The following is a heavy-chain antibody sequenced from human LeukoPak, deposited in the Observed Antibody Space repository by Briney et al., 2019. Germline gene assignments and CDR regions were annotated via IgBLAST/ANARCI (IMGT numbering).Heavy chain of an antibody. CDR3: AREQPAGSTDY. CDR2: ISGDGGST. J-gene: IGHJ4*02. CDR1: GFVFNTYS. Sequence: PGGSLRLSCAASGFVFNTYSMHWVHQAPGKGLECVSAISGDGGSTYYANSVKGRFTISRDNSKNTLYLQMGSMRPDDTALYYCAREQPAGSTDYWGQGTLVTVSS. D-gene: IGHD2-2*01. V-gene: IGHV3-64*01.